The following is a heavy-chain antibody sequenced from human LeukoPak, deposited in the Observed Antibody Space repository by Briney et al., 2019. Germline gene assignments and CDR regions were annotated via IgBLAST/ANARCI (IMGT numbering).Heavy chain of an antibody. J-gene: IGHJ6*03. V-gene: IGHV3-7*01. CDR3: ARVSNNYYYYMDV. Sequence: GGSLRLSCAASGFSFSIYWMSWVRQAPGKGLQWVANIEEDGSEKYYVDSVKGRFTISRDNAKNSLYVQMNSLRAEDTAVYYCARVSNNYYYYMDVWGKGTTVTVSS. CDR2: IEEDGSEK. CDR1: GFSFSIYW.